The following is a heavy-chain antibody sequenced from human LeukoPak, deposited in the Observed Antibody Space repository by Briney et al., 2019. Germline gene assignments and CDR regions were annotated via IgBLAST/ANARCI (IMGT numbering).Heavy chain of an antibody. Sequence: SETLSLTCTVSGGSISSYYWSWIRQPPGKGLEWIGYIYYSGSTNYNPSLKSRVTISVDTSKNQFSLKLSSVTAADTAVYYCASTLPSSSGSYWNYWGQGTLVTVSS. V-gene: IGHV4-59*12. D-gene: IGHD3-10*01. J-gene: IGHJ4*02. CDR1: GGSISSYY. CDR2: IYYSGST. CDR3: ASTLPSSSGSYWNY.